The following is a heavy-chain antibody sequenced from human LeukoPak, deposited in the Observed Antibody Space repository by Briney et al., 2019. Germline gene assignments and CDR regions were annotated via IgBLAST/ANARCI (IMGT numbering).Heavy chain of an antibody. D-gene: IGHD6-13*01. V-gene: IGHV4-59*08. CDR2: IYYSGST. J-gene: IGHJ6*02. Sequence: SETLSLTCTVSGGSMSPYHWGWIRQPPGKGLEWTGYIYYSGSTNYNPSLNSRVTISVDTSKNQVSLRLSSVTAADTAVYYCARVRAAAGTFGMDVWGQGTTVTVSS. CDR3: ARVRAAAGTFGMDV. CDR1: GGSMSPYH.